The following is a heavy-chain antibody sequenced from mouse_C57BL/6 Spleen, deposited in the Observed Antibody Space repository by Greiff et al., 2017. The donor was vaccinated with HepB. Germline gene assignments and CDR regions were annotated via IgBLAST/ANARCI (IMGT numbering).Heavy chain of an antibody. CDR1: GYTFTSYW. V-gene: IGHV1-50*01. CDR3: ASHGTGFAY. J-gene: IGHJ3*01. CDR2: IDPSDSYT. D-gene: IGHD1-1*01. Sequence: QVQLQQPGAELVKPGASVKLSCKASGYTFTSYWMQWVKQRPGQGLEWIGEIDPSDSYTNYNQKFKGKATLTVDTSSSTAYMQLSSLTSADSAVYYCASHGTGFAYWGQGTLVTVSA.